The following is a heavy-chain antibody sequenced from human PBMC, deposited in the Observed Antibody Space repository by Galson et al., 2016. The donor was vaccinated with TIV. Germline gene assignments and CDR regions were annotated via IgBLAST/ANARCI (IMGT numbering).Heavy chain of an antibody. CDR1: GFTFSLYG. J-gene: IGHJ4*02. Sequence: SLRLSCAASGFTFSLYGMHWVRQAPGKGLEWVAAISSDGRNEYYGDSVKGRFTVSRDNSKNTVSLQINSLRAEDTAVYYCAKASLAAAGHEGAFDFWGQGTLVTVSS. CDR2: ISSDGRNE. V-gene: IGHV3-30*18. D-gene: IGHD6-13*01. CDR3: AKASLAAAGHEGAFDF.